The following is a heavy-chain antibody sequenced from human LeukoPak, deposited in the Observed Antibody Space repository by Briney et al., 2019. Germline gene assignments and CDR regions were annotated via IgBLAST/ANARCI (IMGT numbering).Heavy chain of an antibody. CDR1: GYTFTSYY. CDR3: ARGRLALGFGELLLDI. D-gene: IGHD3-10*01. CDR2: INPSGGST. J-gene: IGHJ3*02. V-gene: IGHV1-46*01. Sequence: ASVKVSCKASGYTFTSYYMHWVRQAPGQGLEWMGIINPSGGSTSYAQKFQGRVTLTRDTSTSTVYMELSSLRSEDTAVYYCARGRLALGFGELLLDIWGQGTMVTVSS.